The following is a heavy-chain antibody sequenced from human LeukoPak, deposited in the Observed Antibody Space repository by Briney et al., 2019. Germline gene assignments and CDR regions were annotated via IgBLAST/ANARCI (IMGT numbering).Heavy chain of an antibody. V-gene: IGHV5-51*01. Sequence: GESLKISCKGSGYNFNTYWVAWVRQLPGKGLEWMGIIRPMNSDVRYSPSFQGQVTISADRSINTAYLQWSSLTASDTAMYYCASRPFETAVVPWDFYWGQGTQVTVSS. CDR3: ASRPFETAVVPWDFY. D-gene: IGHD4-23*01. CDR1: GYNFNTYW. J-gene: IGHJ4*02. CDR2: IRPMNSDV.